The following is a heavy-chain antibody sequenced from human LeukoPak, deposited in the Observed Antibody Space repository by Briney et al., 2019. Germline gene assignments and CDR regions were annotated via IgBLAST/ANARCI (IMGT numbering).Heavy chain of an antibody. D-gene: IGHD3-3*02. CDR3: ARVGFLEWLFFDY. CDR1: GGTFSSYA. J-gene: IGHJ4*02. CDR2: IIPIFGTA. V-gene: IGHV1-69*13. Sequence: SVKVSCKASGGTFSSYAISWVRQAPGQVLEWMVGIIPIFGTANYAQKFQGRVTITADESTSTAYMELSSLRSEDTAVYYCARVGFLEWLFFDYWGQGTLVTVSS.